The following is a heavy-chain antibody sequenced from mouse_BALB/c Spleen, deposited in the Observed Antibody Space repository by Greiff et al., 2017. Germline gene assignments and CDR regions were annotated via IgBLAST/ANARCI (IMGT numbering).Heavy chain of an antibody. CDR3: ARGGLSYAMDY. D-gene: IGHD2-2*01. V-gene: IGHV1S29*02. J-gene: IGHJ4*01. CDR2: IYPYNGGT. CDR1: GYTFTDYN. Sequence: EVQLQQSGPELVKPGASVKISCKASGYTFTDYNMHWVKQSHGKSLEWIGYIYPYNGGTGYNQKFKSKATLTVDNSSSTAYMELRSLTSEDSAVYYCARGGLSYAMDYWGQGTSVTVSS.